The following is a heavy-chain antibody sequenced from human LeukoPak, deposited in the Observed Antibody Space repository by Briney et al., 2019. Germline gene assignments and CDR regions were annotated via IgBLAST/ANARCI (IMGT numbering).Heavy chain of an antibody. D-gene: IGHD2-2*01. J-gene: IGHJ4*02. CDR3: AHHCSSTSCTFDY. Sequence: GGSLRLSCAASGFTFSSYGMHWVRQAPGKGLEWVAFIRYDGSNKYYADSVKGRFTISRDNSKNTLYLQMNSLRAEDTAVYYCAHHCSSTSCTFDYWGQGTLVTVSS. V-gene: IGHV3-30*02. CDR2: IRYDGSNK. CDR1: GFTFSSYG.